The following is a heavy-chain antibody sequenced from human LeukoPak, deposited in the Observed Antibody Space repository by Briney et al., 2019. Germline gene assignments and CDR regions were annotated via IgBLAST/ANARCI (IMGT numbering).Heavy chain of an antibody. CDR1: GGSISSGGYY. CDR3: ARTSRITMIVVADDAFDI. D-gene: IGHD3-22*01. Sequence: SQTLSLTCTVSGGSISSGGYYWSWIRQHPGKGLEWIGYIYYSGSTYYNPSLKSRVTISVDTSKNQFSLKLSSVTAADTAVYYCARTSRITMIVVADDAFDIWGQGTMVTVSS. V-gene: IGHV4-31*03. CDR2: IYYSGST. J-gene: IGHJ3*02.